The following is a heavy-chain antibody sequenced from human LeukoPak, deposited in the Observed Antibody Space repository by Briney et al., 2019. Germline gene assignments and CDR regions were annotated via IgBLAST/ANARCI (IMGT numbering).Heavy chain of an antibody. D-gene: IGHD3-3*01. V-gene: IGHV1-18*01. Sequence: ASVKVSCKASGYTFTSYGIIWVRQAPGQGLEWMGWITAYNGNTNYAQKLQDRVTMTTDTSTSTAYMELRSLRSDDTAVYYCARGGVSTVFGAVIINWFDPWGQGTLVTVSS. CDR2: ITAYNGNT. CDR1: GYTFTSYG. J-gene: IGHJ5*02. CDR3: ARGGVSTVFGAVIINWFDP.